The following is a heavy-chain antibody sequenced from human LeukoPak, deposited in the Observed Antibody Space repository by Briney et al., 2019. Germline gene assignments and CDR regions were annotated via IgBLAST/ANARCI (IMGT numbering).Heavy chain of an antibody. CDR3: ASRLTMVRGSDV. CDR2: IIPILGLA. J-gene: IGHJ6*02. D-gene: IGHD3-10*01. V-gene: IGHV1-69*04. Sequence: SVKVSCKASGGTFSSYAISWVRQAPGQGLEGMGRIIPILGLANYAQKFQGRVTITADKSTSTAYMELSSLRSEDTAVYYCASRLTMVRGSDVWGQGTTVTVSS. CDR1: GGTFSSYA.